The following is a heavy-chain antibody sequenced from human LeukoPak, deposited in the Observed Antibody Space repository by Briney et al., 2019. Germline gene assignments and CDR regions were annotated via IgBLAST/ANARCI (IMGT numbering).Heavy chain of an antibody. CDR1: GFTFSSHA. J-gene: IGHJ4*02. Sequence: GGSLRLSCAASGFTFSSHAMSWVRQAPGKGLEWVSTISGSGKITYYAGSVKGRFTISRDNSKNTLYLQMNSLRAEDTAVYYCAKWRMGDDFWRKNYFDYWGQGTLVTVSS. D-gene: IGHD3/OR15-3a*01. CDR3: AKWRMGDDFWRKNYFDY. V-gene: IGHV3-23*01. CDR2: ISGSGKIT.